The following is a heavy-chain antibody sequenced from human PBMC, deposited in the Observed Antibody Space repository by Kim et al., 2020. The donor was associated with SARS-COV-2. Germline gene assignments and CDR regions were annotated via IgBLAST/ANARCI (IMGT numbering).Heavy chain of an antibody. CDR3: VRDRTTLVQIWPSYYFDS. CDR1: GFTFDKYG. Sequence: GGSLRLSCAASGFTFDKYGMHWVRQAPGRGLEWVAVISYDGSGEYYAESVKGRFTISRDNSKNILFLQMDSLRAEDTALYYCVRDRTTLVQIWPSYYFDSWGQGAPVTVSS. V-gene: IGHV3-30*03. D-gene: IGHD1-7*01. CDR2: ISYDGSGE. J-gene: IGHJ4*02.